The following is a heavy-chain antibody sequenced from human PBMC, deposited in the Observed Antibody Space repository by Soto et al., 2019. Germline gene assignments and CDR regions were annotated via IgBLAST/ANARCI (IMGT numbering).Heavy chain of an antibody. CDR1: GFTFSNAW. J-gene: IGHJ2*01. CDR2: IKSKTDGGTT. D-gene: IGHD3-16*01. CDR3: TTWGKSPTFRVPPYWYFDL. V-gene: IGHV3-15*01. Sequence: GGSLRLSCAASGFTFSNAWMSWVRQAPGKGLEWVGRIKSKTDGGTTDYAAPVKGRFTISRDDSKNTLYLQMNSLKTEDTAVYYCTTWGKSPTFRVPPYWYFDLWGRGTLVTVSS.